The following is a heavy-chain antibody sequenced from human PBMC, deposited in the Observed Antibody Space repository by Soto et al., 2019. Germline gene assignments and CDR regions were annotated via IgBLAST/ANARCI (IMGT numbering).Heavy chain of an antibody. CDR1: GYTFTSYA. D-gene: IGHD1-26*01. Sequence: QVQLVQSGAEVKKPGASVKVSCKASGYTFTSYAMHWVRQAPGQRLEWMGWINAGNGNTKYSQKFQGRVTITRDTSASRAYMELSSLRSEDTAVYYCARDYVVGGLGYYYGMDVWGQGTTVTVSS. J-gene: IGHJ6*02. V-gene: IGHV1-3*01. CDR2: INAGNGNT. CDR3: ARDYVVGGLGYYYGMDV.